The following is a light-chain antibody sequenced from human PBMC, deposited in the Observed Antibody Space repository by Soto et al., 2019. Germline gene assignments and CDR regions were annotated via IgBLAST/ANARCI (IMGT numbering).Light chain of an antibody. CDR1: QSVGSSY. Sequence: EIVLTQSPETLSLSPWERATLSFMASQSVGSSYLAWYQQKPGQAPRLLIYGASSRATGIPDRFGGSGSGTDFTLTISRLEPEDSAVYYCQQYGSLRLTFGGGTKVDIK. CDR2: GAS. V-gene: IGKV3-20*01. J-gene: IGKJ4*01. CDR3: QQYGSLRLT.